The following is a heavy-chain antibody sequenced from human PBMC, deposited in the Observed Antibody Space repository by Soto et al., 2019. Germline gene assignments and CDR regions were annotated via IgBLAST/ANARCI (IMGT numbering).Heavy chain of an antibody. J-gene: IGHJ6*02. CDR1: GYSFTANL. V-gene: IGHV5-51*01. CDR2: IHPGESDT. CDR3: ARHEATYYNFYGMDV. Sequence: PGESVKIPYAIYGYSFTANLIACVRQMPGKGLEWMGSIHPGESDTRYSPSFQGQVTISADRSITTAYLQWSSLKASDTAMYYCARHEATYYNFYGMDVWGQGTTVTFSS.